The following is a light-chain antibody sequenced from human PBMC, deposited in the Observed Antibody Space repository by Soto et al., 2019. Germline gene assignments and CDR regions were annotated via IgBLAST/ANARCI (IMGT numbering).Light chain of an antibody. CDR1: QSISSSN. V-gene: IGKV3-20*01. J-gene: IGKJ2*01. CDR2: GAS. CDR3: QQYGSSPPYT. Sequence: EIVLTQSPGTLSLSPGERATLSCRASQSISSSNVAWYQQKPGQAPRLLIYGASIRATGIPDRFSGSGSGTDFTLTISRLEPEDFAVYYCQQYGSSPPYTFGHGTKLEIK.